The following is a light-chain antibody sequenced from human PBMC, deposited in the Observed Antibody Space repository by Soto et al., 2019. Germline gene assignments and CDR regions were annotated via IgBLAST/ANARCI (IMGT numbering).Light chain of an antibody. Sequence: DIQMTQARSSVSGSVGDRVTITCRASQSITIYLNWYQQKPGEAPNLLIFGASTLQSGVPSRFSGSGSGTDFTLTISSLQPEDFATYYCQQSYSTLWTLGQGTKVDIK. V-gene: IGKV1-39*01. J-gene: IGKJ1*01. CDR1: QSITIY. CDR3: QQSYSTLWT. CDR2: GAS.